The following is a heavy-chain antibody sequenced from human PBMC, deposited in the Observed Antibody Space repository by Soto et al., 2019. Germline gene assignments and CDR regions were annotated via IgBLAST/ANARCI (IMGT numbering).Heavy chain of an antibody. CDR3: ATRIIVAADLDY. CDR2: ISSSICTI. Sequence: EVQLVESGGGLVQPGGSLRLSCAASGFAFSSYSMNWVRQAPGKGLEWISYISSSICTIYYADSVKGRFTISRDNAKNLLHLQMNSLRPEDTAVYYCATRIIVAADLDYWGQGVLVTVSS. J-gene: IGHJ4*02. D-gene: IGHD6-19*01. CDR1: GFAFSSYS. V-gene: IGHV3-48*01.